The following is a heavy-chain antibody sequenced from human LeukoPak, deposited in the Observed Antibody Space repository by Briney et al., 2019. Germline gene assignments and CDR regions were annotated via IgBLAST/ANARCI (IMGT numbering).Heavy chain of an antibody. Sequence: SETLSLICTVSGGSVSSGPHYWSWIRQPPGKGLEWIAYIHYSGSTKYNPSPKSRLTISLDTSKNQFSLHLTSVTAADTAVYFCARTWDYWGQGTLVTVSS. CDR1: GGSVSSGPHY. V-gene: IGHV4-61*01. CDR2: IHYSGST. CDR3: ARTWDY. J-gene: IGHJ4*02.